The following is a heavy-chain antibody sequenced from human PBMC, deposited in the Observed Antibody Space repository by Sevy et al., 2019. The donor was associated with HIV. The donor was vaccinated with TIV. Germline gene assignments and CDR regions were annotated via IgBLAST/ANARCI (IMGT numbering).Heavy chain of an antibody. D-gene: IGHD1-26*01. CDR1: GFTFSSYA. CDR3: AKDLVGATSTDY. CDR2: ISGSGGST. J-gene: IGHJ4*02. V-gene: IGHV3-23*01. Sequence: GGSLSLSCAASGFTFSSYAMSWVRQAPGKGLEWVSAISGSGGSTYYADSVKGRFTISRDNSKNTLYLQMNSLRAEDTAVYYCAKDLVGATSTDYWGQGTLVTVSS.